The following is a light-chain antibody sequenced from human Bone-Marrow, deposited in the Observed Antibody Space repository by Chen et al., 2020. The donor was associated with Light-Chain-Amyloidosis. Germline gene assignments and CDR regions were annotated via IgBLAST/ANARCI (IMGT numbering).Light chain of an antibody. J-gene: IGLJ2*01. CDR2: DVS. V-gene: IGLV2-11*02. Sequence: QSALTQPRSVSGSPGQSVTISCTGTSGDVGGYDVVSWYQQYPVKAPKLIIYDVSKRPSGVPVRFSGSKSGNTASLTISGLHAAAEADYYCCSTAGRSTLVFGGGTTLTVL. CDR3: CSTAGRSTLV. CDR1: SGDVGGYDV.